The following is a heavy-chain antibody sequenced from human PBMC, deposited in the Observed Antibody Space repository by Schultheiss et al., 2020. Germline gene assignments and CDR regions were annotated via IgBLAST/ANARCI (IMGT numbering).Heavy chain of an antibody. J-gene: IGHJ5*02. CDR2: ISSSGSTI. CDR3: ARDPIRRFYLPAINWFDP. D-gene: IGHD2-2*01. CDR1: GFTFSSYA. Sequence: GGSLRLSCAASGFTFSSYAMSWVRQAPGKGLEWVSYISSSGSTIYYADSVKGRFTISRDNAKNSLYLQMNSLRAEDTAVYYCARDPIRRFYLPAINWFDPWGQGTLVTVSS. V-gene: IGHV3-48*04.